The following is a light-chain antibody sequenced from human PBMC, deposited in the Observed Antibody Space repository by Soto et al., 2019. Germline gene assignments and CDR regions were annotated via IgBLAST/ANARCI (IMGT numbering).Light chain of an antibody. CDR2: GAS. J-gene: IGKJ1*01. CDR1: QSVSSN. Sequence: EVVMTQSPDTLSVSSGESASPSRTASQSVSSNLAWYQEKLGQAPRLLIYGASTRATDVPPRFSGSGSGTEFTIPISSLQSEDFATYYCQQYNNWPRTFGQGTKVDIK. V-gene: IGKV3-15*01. CDR3: QQYNNWPRT.